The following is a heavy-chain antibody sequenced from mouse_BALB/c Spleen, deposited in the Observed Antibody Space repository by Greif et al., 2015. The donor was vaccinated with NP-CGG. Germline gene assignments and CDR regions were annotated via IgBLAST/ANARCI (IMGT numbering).Heavy chain of an antibody. CDR2: IVPANGNT. Sequence: EVHLVESGAELVKPGASVKLSCTASGFNIKEKFMHWVKERPEQGLEWIGRIVPANGNTKYDPKFQGKATITADTSSNTAYLQLSSLTSEDTAVYYCASYVYGYYFDYWGRGTTLTVSS. CDR1: GFNIKEKF. D-gene: IGHD2-2*01. CDR3: ASYVYGYYFDY. V-gene: IGHV14-3*02. J-gene: IGHJ2*01.